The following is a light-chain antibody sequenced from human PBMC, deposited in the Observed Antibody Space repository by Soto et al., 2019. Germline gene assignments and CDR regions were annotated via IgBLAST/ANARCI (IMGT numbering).Light chain of an antibody. CDR3: QQRSNLFT. CDR1: QSVSSNS. Sequence: EIVLTQSPVTLSLSPGERATLSWMASQSVSSNSLAWYEQKPGQAPRLIIYGASRRAAGIPDSISGSGSGTDFTLTISSLEPEDFAVYYCQQRSNLFTFGPGTKVDIK. CDR2: GAS. V-gene: IGKV3D-20*02. J-gene: IGKJ3*01.